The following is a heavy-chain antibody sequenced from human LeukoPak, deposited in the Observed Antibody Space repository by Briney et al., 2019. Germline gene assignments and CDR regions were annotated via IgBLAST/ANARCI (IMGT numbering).Heavy chain of an antibody. CDR2: ISGSGGRT. D-gene: IGHD6-13*01. V-gene: IGHV3-23*01. Sequence: GGSLRLSCAASGFTFSSYAMSWVRQAPGKGLEWVSSISGSGGRTYYADSVKGRFTISRDNSKNTLYLQLNSLRAEDTAVYYCAKVGLQQLVPAGFDYWGQGTLVTVSS. J-gene: IGHJ4*02. CDR3: AKVGLQQLVPAGFDY. CDR1: GFTFSSYA.